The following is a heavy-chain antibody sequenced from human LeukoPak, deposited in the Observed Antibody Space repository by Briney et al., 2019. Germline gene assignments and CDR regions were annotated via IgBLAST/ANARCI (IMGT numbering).Heavy chain of an antibody. CDR1: GGSISSGGYF. CDR2: IYTSGCT. V-gene: IGHV4-61*02. CDR3: ARDDETLGDYLDY. Sequence: PSQNLSLTCAVSGGSISSGGYFWTWSRRPAGKGLEWNGRIYTSGCTTDNPSLKSRVTISVDTSKNQFSLKLRSVTAADTPVYYCARDDETLGDYLDYWGQGPLVTVSS. J-gene: IGHJ4*02. D-gene: IGHD4-17*01.